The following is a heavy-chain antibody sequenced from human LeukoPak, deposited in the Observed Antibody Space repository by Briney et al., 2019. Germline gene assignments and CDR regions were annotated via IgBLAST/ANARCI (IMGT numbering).Heavy chain of an antibody. J-gene: IGHJ3*02. D-gene: IGHD3-3*01. CDR1: GFTFSSYS. V-gene: IGHV3-21*01. Sequence: PGGSLRLSCAASGFTFSSYSMNWVRQAPGKGLEWVSSISSSSSYIYYADSVKGRFTISRDNAKNSLYLQMNSLRAEDTAAYYCARDPITIFGVFISNAFDIWGQGTMVTVSS. CDR2: ISSSSSYI. CDR3: ARDPITIFGVFISNAFDI.